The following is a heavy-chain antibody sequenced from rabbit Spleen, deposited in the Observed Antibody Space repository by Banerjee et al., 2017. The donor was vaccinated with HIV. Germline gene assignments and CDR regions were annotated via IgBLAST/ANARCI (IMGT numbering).Heavy chain of an antibody. D-gene: IGHD8-1*01. Sequence: QSLEESGGGLVKPGASLTLTCKASGFSFSGSDHMCWVRQAPGKGLEWIACMDTGSSGFTYFASWAKGRFTISKTSSTTVTLQMTSLTAADTATYFCARDSGSSFSSYGMDLWGQGTLVTVS. V-gene: IGHV1S40*01. J-gene: IGHJ3*01. CDR3: ARDSGSSFSSYGMDL. CDR1: GFSFSGSDH. CDR2: MDTGSSGFT.